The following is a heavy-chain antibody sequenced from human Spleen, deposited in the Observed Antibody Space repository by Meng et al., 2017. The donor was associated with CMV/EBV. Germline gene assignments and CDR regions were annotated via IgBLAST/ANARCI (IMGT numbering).Heavy chain of an antibody. CDR2: ISAYNGNT. D-gene: IGHD3-3*01. CDR3: ARERTYYDFWSGPEGDAFDI. V-gene: IGHV1-18*01. Sequence: ASVKVSCKASGYTFTSYDISWVRQAPGQGLEWMGWISAYNGNTNYAQKLQGRVTMTTDTSTSTAYMELRSLRSDDTAVYYCARERTYYDFWSGPEGDAFDIWGQGTMVTVSS. J-gene: IGHJ3*02. CDR1: GYTFTSYD.